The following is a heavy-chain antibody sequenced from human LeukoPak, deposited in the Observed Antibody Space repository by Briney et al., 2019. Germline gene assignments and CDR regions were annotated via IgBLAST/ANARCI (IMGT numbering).Heavy chain of an antibody. Sequence: AGGSLRLSCAASGFTFSSYAMHWVRQAPGKGLEWVAVISYDGSNKYYADSVKGRFTISRDNSKNTLYLQMNSLRAEDTAVYYCARENWNYDLWFDPWGQGTLVTVSS. CDR1: GFTFSSYA. CDR2: ISYDGSNK. V-gene: IGHV3-30*04. D-gene: IGHD1-7*01. CDR3: ARENWNYDLWFDP. J-gene: IGHJ5*02.